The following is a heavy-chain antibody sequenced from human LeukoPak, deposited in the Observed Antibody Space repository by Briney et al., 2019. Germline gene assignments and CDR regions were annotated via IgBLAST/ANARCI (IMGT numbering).Heavy chain of an antibody. CDR1: GFTFDDYG. CDR2: INWNGNT. D-gene: IGHD2-2*01. CDR3: AKEGGYCSSTSCYDY. V-gene: IGHV3-20*04. Sequence: PGGSLRLSCAASGFTFDDYGMSWVRQAPGKGLEWVSGINWNGNTNYADSVKGRFTISRDNAKNSLYLQMNSLRAEDTAVYYCAKEGGYCSSTSCYDYWGQGTLVTVSS. J-gene: IGHJ4*02.